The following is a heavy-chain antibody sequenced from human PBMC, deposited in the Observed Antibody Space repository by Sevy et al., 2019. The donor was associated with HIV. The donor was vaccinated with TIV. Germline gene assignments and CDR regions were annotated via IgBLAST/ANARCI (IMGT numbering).Heavy chain of an antibody. CDR2: ISIAGTYI. CDR3: ARDRGVGTSSYGMDG. D-gene: IGHD1-26*01. J-gene: IGHJ6*02. CDR1: GLTFISFSSSS. Sequence: GGSLRLSCAASGLTFISFSSSSMNWVRQAPGKGLEWVSSISIAGTYINYADSMKGRFTISRDNAKSSVYLQMNSLRAEDTAVYYCARDRGVGTSSYGMDGWGQGTTVTVSS. V-gene: IGHV3-21*01.